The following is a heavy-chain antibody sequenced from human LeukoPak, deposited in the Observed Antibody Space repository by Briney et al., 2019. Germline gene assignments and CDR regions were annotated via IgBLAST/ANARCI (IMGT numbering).Heavy chain of an antibody. CDR3: AKESRAVAGRGHFDY. CDR1: GFTFNTYA. CDR2: ISDSGRNT. V-gene: IGHV3-23*01. J-gene: IGHJ4*02. Sequence: GGSLRLSCVASGFTFNTYAMSWVRQAPGKGLEWVSAISDSGRNTYYADSVKGRFTISRDNSKNTLYLQMNSLRAEDTAVYYCAKESRAVAGRGHFDYWGQGTLVTVSS. D-gene: IGHD6-19*01.